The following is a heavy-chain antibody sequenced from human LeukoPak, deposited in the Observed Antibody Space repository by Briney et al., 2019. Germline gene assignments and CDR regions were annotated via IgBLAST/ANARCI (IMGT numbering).Heavy chain of an antibody. V-gene: IGHV4-4*07. Sequence: SETLSLTCTVSGGSISSYYWSWIRQPAGKGLEWIGRIYTSGSTNYNPSLKSRVTMSVDTSKNQFSLKLSPVTAADTAVYYCARDGPYYYDSSGYPRYYYYMDVWGKGTTVTVSS. D-gene: IGHD3-22*01. CDR2: IYTSGST. CDR3: ARDGPYYYDSSGYPRYYYYMDV. J-gene: IGHJ6*03. CDR1: GGSISSYY.